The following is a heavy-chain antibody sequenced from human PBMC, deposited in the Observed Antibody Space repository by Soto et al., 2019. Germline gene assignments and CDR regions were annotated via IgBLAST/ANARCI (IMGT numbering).Heavy chain of an antibody. CDR1: GFTFSSYG. J-gene: IGHJ4*02. V-gene: IGHV3-30*18. D-gene: IGHD6-19*01. CDR3: AKDNGSGWYATFDY. Sequence: GGSLRLSCAASGFTFSSYGMHWVRQAPGKGLEWVAVISYDGSNKYYADSVKGRFTISRDNSKNTLYLQMNSLRAEDTAVYYCAKDNGSGWYATFDYWGQGTLVTVSS. CDR2: ISYDGSNK.